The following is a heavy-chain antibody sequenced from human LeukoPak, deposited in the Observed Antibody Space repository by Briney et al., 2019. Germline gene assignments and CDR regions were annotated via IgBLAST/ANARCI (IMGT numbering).Heavy chain of an antibody. CDR2: LNTNTGNP. Sequence: ASVKVSCKASGFTFTSYSMNWVRQAPGQGLDWMGWLNTNTGNPTYAQGFTGRFIFSLDTSVSTAYLQISSLKAEDTAVYYCARDLGSSWAYYFDYWGQGTLITVSS. CDR3: ARDLGSSWAYYFDY. D-gene: IGHD6-13*01. J-gene: IGHJ4*02. V-gene: IGHV7-4-1*02. CDR1: GFTFTSYS.